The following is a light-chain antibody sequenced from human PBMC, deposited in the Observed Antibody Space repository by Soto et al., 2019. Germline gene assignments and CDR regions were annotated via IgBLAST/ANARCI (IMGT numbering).Light chain of an antibody. V-gene: IGKV4-1*01. J-gene: IGKJ4*01. CDR1: QSVLYSSNNKNY. CDR3: QQYYSAPLT. Sequence: DIVMTQSPDSLAVSLGERATINCKSSQSVLYSSNNKNYLAWYQQKPGQPPKLLIYWASTRESGVPDRFSGSWSGTDFTLTISSLQAEDVAVYYCQQYYSAPLTFGGGTNVEIK. CDR2: WAS.